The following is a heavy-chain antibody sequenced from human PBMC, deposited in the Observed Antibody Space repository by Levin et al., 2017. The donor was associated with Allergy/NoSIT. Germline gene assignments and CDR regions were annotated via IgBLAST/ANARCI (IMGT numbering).Heavy chain of an antibody. CDR1: GFTFSSYE. CDR3: ARDHSRLSSGYYYGMDV. CDR2: ISSSGSTI. J-gene: IGHJ6*02. D-gene: IGHD6-25*01. Sequence: LSLTCAASGFTFSSYEMNWVRQAPGKGLEWVSYISSSGSTIYYADSVKGRFTISRDNAKNSLYLRMNSLRAEDTAVYYCARDHSRLSSGYYYGMDVWGQGTTVTVSS. V-gene: IGHV3-48*03.